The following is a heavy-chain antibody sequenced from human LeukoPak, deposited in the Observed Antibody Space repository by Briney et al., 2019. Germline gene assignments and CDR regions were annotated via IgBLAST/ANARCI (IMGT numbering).Heavy chain of an antibody. J-gene: IGHJ5*02. CDR1: GYSFTSYW. D-gene: IGHD6-13*01. CDR2: IYPDDSDT. CDR3: AGSRSNSWAGFDP. Sequence: GESLKISCKGFGYSFTSYWIGWVRQMPGKGLEWMGIIYPDDSDTRYSPSFQGQVTISADKSISTAYLQWSSLKASDTVMYYCAGSRSNSWAGFDPWGQGTLVTVSS. V-gene: IGHV5-51*01.